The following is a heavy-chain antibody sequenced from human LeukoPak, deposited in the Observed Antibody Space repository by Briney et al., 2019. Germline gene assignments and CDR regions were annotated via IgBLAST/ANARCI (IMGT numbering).Heavy chain of an antibody. V-gene: IGHV3-23*01. D-gene: IGHD6-13*01. J-gene: IGHJ4*02. CDR1: GFTFSDYG. CDR3: AKTRIAAAGHFDY. Sequence: GGSLRLSCAASGFTFSDYGMGWVRQTPGKGLEWVSVISDVSDNTYYADSVKGRFTISRDNSKNTLYLQMNSLRAEDTAVYYCAKTRIAAAGHFDYWGQGTLVTVSS. CDR2: ISDVSDNT.